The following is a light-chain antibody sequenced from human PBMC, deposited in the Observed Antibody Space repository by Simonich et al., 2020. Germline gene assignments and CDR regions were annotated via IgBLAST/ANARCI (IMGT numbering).Light chain of an antibody. J-gene: IGLJ3*02. CDR2: RNN. V-gene: IGLV1-44*01. CDR1: SSNIGRNT. Sequence: QSVLTQPPSASGTPGQRVTIPCSGSSSNIGRNTVNWYQQLPGTAPKLLIYRNNHQPAGVPDRFSGSKSGTSASLAISGLQSEDEADYYCAAWDDSLNGWVFGGGTKLTVL. CDR3: AAWDDSLNGWV.